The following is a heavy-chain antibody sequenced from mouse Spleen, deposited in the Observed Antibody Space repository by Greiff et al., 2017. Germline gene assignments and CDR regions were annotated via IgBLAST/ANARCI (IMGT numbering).Heavy chain of an antibody. Sequence: EVKLVESGGGLVKPGGSLKLSCAASGFTFSSYAMSWVRQTPEKRLEWVATISSGGSYTYYPDSVKGRFTISRDNAKNTLYLQMSSLRSEDTAMYYCARPEDYGNAMDYWGQGTSVTVSS. V-gene: IGHV5-9-1*01. CDR3: ARPEDYGNAMDY. CDR1: GFTFSSYA. CDR2: ISSGGSYT. D-gene: IGHD2-4*01. J-gene: IGHJ4*01.